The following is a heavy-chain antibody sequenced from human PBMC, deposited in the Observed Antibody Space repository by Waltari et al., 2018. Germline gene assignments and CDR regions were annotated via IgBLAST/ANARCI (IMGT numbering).Heavy chain of an antibody. CDR2: IYPGDSDT. CDR1: GYSFTSNW. CDR3: ARRKDRGAIDY. J-gene: IGHJ4*02. V-gene: IGHV5-51*01. Sequence: EVLLEQSGVEVKKPGESLKISCKGSGYSFTSNWIAWVRQMPGKGLEWMGSIYPGDSDTRYSPSFQGQVTNSADKSISTAYLQWSSLKASDTAIYYCARRKDRGAIDYWGQGTLVTVSS. D-gene: IGHD2-15*01.